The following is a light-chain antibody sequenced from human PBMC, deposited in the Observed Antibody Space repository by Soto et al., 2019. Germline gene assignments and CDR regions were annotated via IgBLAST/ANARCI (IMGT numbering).Light chain of an antibody. CDR1: RSNIGAYYD. V-gene: IGLV1-40*01. J-gene: IGLJ2*01. CDR3: QSYDSSLSGVV. CDR2: SNN. Sequence: QSVLTQPPSVSGAPGQRVTISCTGSRSNIGAYYDVHWYQQFPGTAPKLLIYSNNNRPSGVPDRFSGSKSGTSASLAITGLQAEDEADFYCQSYDSSLSGVVFGGGTKLTVL.